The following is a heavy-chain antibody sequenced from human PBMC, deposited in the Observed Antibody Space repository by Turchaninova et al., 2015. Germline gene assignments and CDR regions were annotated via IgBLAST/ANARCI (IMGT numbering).Heavy chain of an antibody. CDR1: GYSISSGYY. Sequence: QVQLQESGPGLVKPSETLSLTCAVSGYSISSGYYWDWIRQPPGKGLEWIGSIYHSGSTYYNPSRQSRVTISLHTSKNHLSLKLSSLTAADTAVYYCARETVDTAMVRDWGQGTLVTVSS. D-gene: IGHD5-18*01. CDR2: IYHSGST. V-gene: IGHV4-38-2*02. J-gene: IGHJ4*02. CDR3: ARETVDTAMVRD.